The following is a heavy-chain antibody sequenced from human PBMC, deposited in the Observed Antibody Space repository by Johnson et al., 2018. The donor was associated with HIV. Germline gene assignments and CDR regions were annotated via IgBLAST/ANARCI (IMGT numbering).Heavy chain of an antibody. Sequence: MQLVESGGGVVRPGGSMRLSCAASGFTFDYYVMSWVRQATGRGLEWVSGINRNGDTTAYADSLMGRFTISRDNAKNSLYLQINSLRAEDTALYYCARALGTAVGAFDIWGQGTMVTVSS. V-gene: IGHV3-20*04. CDR2: INRNGDTT. J-gene: IGHJ3*02. CDR3: ARALGTAVGAFDI. CDR1: GFTFDYYV. D-gene: IGHD4-23*01.